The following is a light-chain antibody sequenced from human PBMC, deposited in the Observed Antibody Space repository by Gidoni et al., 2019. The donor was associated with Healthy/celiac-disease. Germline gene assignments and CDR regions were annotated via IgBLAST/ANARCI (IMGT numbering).Light chain of an antibody. CDR3: CSYAGSSTLV. J-gene: IGLJ2*01. V-gene: IGLV2-23*01. CDR2: EGS. CDR1: SSDVGSYNL. Sequence: SALTQPASVSRSPGHAITISCTGTSSDVGSYNLVSWYQQHPGKAPKLMIYEGSKRPSGVSNRFSGSKSGNTASLTISGLQAEDEADYYCCSYAGSSTLVFGGGTKLTVL.